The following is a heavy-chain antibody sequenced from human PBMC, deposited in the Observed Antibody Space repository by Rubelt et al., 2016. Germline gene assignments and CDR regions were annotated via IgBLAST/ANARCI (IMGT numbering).Heavy chain of an antibody. CDR3: TRGSTGITGTRGLNYFDF. V-gene: IGHV3-30*03. J-gene: IGHJ4*02. CDR1: GFTFSDYL. Sequence: GGGVVQPGRSLRLSCAASGFTFSDYLMHWVRQAPGKGLEWVTVISYDGSNEYYADSVKGRFTISRDNSKNTLNLQMNSLRGEDTAVYYCTRGSTGITGTRGLNYFDFWGQGTLVTVSS. CDR2: ISYDGSNE. D-gene: IGHD1-7*01.